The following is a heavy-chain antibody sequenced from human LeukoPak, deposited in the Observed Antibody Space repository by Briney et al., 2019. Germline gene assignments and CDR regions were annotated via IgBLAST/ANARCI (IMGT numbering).Heavy chain of an antibody. D-gene: IGHD7-27*01. Sequence: GASVKVSCKASGYPFSRYAMNWVRQAPGQGLEWMGWTNTNTGNPTYAQGLTGRFVFSLDTSVSTAYLQISSLKADDTAVYYCAKDPMGIGPAFDIWGQGTMVTVSS. J-gene: IGHJ3*02. CDR2: TNTNTGNP. CDR1: GYPFSRYA. CDR3: AKDPMGIGPAFDI. V-gene: IGHV7-4-1*02.